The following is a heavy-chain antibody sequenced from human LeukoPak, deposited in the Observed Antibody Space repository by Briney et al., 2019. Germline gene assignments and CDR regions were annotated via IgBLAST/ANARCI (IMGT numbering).Heavy chain of an antibody. Sequence: ASAKVSCKASGYTFTGYYMHWVRQAPGQGLEWMGWINPNSGGTNYAQKFQGRVTMTRDTSISTAYMELSRLRSDDTAVYYCARGSLRYRYGMDVWGQGTTVTVSS. J-gene: IGHJ6*02. CDR2: INPNSGGT. CDR1: GYTFTGYY. V-gene: IGHV1-2*02. D-gene: IGHD3-9*01. CDR3: ARGSLRYRYGMDV.